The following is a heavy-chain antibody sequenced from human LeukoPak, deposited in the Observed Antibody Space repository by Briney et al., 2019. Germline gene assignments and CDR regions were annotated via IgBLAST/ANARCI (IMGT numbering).Heavy chain of an antibody. CDR2: FYTSGST. D-gene: IGHD6-13*01. V-gene: IGHV4-61*02. J-gene: IGHJ5*02. Sequence: SPSQTLSLTCTVSGGSISSGSYYWNWIRQPAGKGLEWIGRFYTSGSTNYNPSLESRVTISVDTSKNQFSLNLSSVTAADTAVYHCARDGHSSSLQRGYDPWGQGTLVTVSS. CDR1: GGSISSGSYY. CDR3: ARDGHSSSLQRGYDP.